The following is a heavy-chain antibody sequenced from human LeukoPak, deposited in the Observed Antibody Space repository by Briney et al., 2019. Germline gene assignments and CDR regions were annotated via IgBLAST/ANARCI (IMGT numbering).Heavy chain of an antibody. D-gene: IGHD6-19*01. J-gene: IGHJ4*02. V-gene: IGHV3-30*03. CDR3: TTVVQWLVPTHFDY. CDR2: ISYDGSHK. Sequence: PGRSLRLSCAASGFTFSSYGMHWVRQAPGKGLEWVAVISYDGSHKYSADSVKGRFTISRDNSKNTLYLQMNSLKTEDTAVYYCTTVVQWLVPTHFDYWGQGTLVTVSS. CDR1: GFTFSSYG.